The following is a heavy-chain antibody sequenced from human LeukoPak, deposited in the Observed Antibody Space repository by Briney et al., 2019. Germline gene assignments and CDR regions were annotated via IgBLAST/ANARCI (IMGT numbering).Heavy chain of an antibody. CDR1: GASITSGAYY. J-gene: IGHJ4*02. Sequence: SETLSLTCTVSGASITSGAYYWTWIRQHPGEGLEWIGYSSYSGSAYYNPSLKSRVTISVDTSKSQFSLKLSSVTAADTAVYYCARYYCASSRCPGVDYWGQGTWSPSPQ. CDR3: ARYYCASSRCPGVDY. D-gene: IGHD2-2*01. CDR2: SSYSGSA. V-gene: IGHV4-31*03.